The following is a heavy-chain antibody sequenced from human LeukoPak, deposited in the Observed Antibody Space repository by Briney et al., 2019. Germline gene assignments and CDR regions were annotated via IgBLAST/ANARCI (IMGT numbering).Heavy chain of an antibody. CDR2: IIPIFGTA. CDR3: ASPGASGSWYSPFDY. D-gene: IGHD6-13*01. V-gene: IGHV1-69*05. J-gene: IGHJ4*02. Sequence: SVKVSCKASGGTFSSYAISWVRQAPGQGLEWMGGIIPIFGTANYAQKFQGRVTITTDESTSTAYMELSSLRSEDTAVYYCASPGASGSWYSPFDYWGQGTLVTVSS. CDR1: GGTFSSYA.